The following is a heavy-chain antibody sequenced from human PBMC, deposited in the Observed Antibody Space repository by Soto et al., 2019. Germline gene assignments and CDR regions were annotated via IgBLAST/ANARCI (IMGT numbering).Heavy chain of an antibody. D-gene: IGHD4-4*01. Sequence: PSETLSLTCGVYGGSLSGYWSWIRQPPGKGLEWIGEINPSGGTKYNPSLKSRVSISVDTSKNHFSLKLSSVTAADTAVYYCARGEAYSNYPARWGQGTLVTVSS. V-gene: IGHV4-34*01. CDR2: INPSGGT. CDR1: GGSLSGY. J-gene: IGHJ4*02. CDR3: ARGEAYSNYPAR.